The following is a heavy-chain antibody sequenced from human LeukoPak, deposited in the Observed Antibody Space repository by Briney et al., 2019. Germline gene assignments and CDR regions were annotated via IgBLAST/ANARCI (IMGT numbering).Heavy chain of an antibody. Sequence: QPGGSLRLPCAASGFTFSSYEMNWVRQGPGKGLEWLSHISNSGSSIQYADSVKGRFTISRDNAKNSLYLQMNSLRAEDTAVYYCARTRDGPFEYWGQGTLVTVSS. V-gene: IGHV3-48*03. D-gene: IGHD5-24*01. CDR3: ARTRDGPFEY. CDR2: ISNSGSSI. J-gene: IGHJ4*02. CDR1: GFTFSSYE.